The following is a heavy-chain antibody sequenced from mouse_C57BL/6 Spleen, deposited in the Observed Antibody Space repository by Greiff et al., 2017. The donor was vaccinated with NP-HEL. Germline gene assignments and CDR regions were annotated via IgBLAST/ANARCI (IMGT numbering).Heavy chain of an antibody. CDR2: LGGGGGT. CDR3: ARKTPYGNSWYFDV. J-gene: IGHJ1*03. D-gene: IGHD2-1*01. Sequence: QVQLKESGPGLVQPSQSLSITCTVSGFSLTSYGVHWVRQSPGKGLEGRGGLGGGGGTGGVVAGVSRLSFSKDNSKSQVFFKMNSLQADDTAIYYCARKTPYGNSWYFDVWGTGTTVTVSS. V-gene: IGHV2-2*01. CDR1: GFSLTSYG.